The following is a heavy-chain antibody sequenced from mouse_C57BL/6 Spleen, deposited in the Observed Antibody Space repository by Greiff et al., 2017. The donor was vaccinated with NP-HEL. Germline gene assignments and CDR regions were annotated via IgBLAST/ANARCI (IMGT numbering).Heavy chain of an antibody. CDR1: GFTFSSYA. J-gene: IGHJ2*01. CDR2: ISDGGSYT. CDR3: ARDPPEGGFDY. V-gene: IGHV5-4*01. Sequence: EVQVVESGGGLVKPGGSLKLSCAASGFTFSSYAMSWVRQTPEKRLEWVATISDGGSYTYYPDNVKGRFTISRDNAKNNLYLQMSHLKSEDTAMYYCARDPPEGGFDYWGQGTTLTVSS.